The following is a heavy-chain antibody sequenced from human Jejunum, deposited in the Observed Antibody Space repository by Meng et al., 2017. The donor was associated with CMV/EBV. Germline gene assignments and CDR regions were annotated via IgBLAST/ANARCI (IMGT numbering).Heavy chain of an antibody. CDR3: AREGPGSYSEAFHI. J-gene: IGHJ3*02. D-gene: IGHD3-10*01. CDR1: GGSISSRTSY. V-gene: IGHV4-39*07. CDR2: VSYSGGT. Sequence: SGGSISSRTSYWVWIRQPPGKGLEWIGSVSYSGGTYYNPSLKSRVNILIDTSKNDFSLKVTSVTAADTALYYCAREGPGSYSEAFHIWGQGTLVTVSS.